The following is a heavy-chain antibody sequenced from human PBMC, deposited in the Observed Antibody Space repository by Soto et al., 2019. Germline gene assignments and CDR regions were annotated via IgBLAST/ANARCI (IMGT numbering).Heavy chain of an antibody. CDR3: ARQLWSSAWKNYFDY. CDR1: GFTVESDY. CDR2: IYSGGST. D-gene: IGHD6-19*01. J-gene: IGHJ4*02. Sequence: EVQLVESGGGLIQPGGSLRLSCAASGFTVESDYMSWVRQAPGKRLEWVSVIYSGGSTYYADSVKGRFTISRDNSXXTLYLQMNSLRAEDTAVYYCARQLWSSAWKNYFDYWGQGTLVTVSS. V-gene: IGHV3-53*01.